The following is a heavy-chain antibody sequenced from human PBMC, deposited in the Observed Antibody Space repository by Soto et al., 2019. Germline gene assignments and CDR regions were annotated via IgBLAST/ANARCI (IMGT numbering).Heavy chain of an antibody. CDR3: ASLLMVRGVIKIINDY. CDR2: ISSSSSTI. D-gene: IGHD3-10*01. Sequence: PGGSLRLSCAASGFTFSSYSMNWVRQAPGKGLEWVSYISSSSSTIYYADSVKGRFTISRDNAKNSLYLQMNSLRAEDTAVYYCASLLMVRGVIKIINDYWGQGTLVTVSS. CDR1: GFTFSSYS. V-gene: IGHV3-48*01. J-gene: IGHJ4*02.